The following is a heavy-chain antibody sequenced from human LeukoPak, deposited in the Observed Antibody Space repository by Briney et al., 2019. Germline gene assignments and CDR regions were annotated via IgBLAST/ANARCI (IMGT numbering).Heavy chain of an antibody. D-gene: IGHD3-22*01. CDR3: ARTYYYDSSGYYYVGWFDP. V-gene: IGHV4-38-2*02. J-gene: IGHJ5*02. Sequence: SETLSLTCTDSGYSISSGYYWGWNRQPPGKGLEWIGNIYHSGSTYYNPSLKSRVTISVDTSKNQFSLKLSSVTAADTAVYYCARTYYYDSSGYYYVGWFDPWGQGTLVTVSS. CDR2: IYHSGST. CDR1: GYSISSGYY.